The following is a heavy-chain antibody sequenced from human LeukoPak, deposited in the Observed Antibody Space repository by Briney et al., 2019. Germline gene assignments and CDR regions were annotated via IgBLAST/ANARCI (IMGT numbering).Heavy chain of an antibody. Sequence: ASVKVSCKASGYTFTSYYMHWVRQAPGQGLEWMGIINPSGGSTSYAQKFQGRVTMTRDMSTSTVYMELSSLRSEDTAVYYCARGGGYYYDSSGYYYDYWGQGTLVTVSS. CDR1: GYTFTSYY. CDR3: ARGGGYYYDSSGYYYDY. V-gene: IGHV1-46*01. CDR2: INPSGGST. J-gene: IGHJ4*02. D-gene: IGHD3-22*01.